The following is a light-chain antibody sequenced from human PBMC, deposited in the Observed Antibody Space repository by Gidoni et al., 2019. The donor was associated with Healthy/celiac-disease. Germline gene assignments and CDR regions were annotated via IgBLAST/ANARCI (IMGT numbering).Light chain of an antibody. CDR2: GNS. Sequence: QSVLTQPPSLSGAPGQTVTISCTGSSSNIGADYDVHWYQQLPGTAPKLLIYGNSNRPSGVPDRFSGSKSGTSASLAITGLQAEDEADYYCQSYDSSLSGWVFGGGTKLTVL. J-gene: IGLJ3*02. CDR3: QSYDSSLSGWV. V-gene: IGLV1-40*01. CDR1: SSNIGADYD.